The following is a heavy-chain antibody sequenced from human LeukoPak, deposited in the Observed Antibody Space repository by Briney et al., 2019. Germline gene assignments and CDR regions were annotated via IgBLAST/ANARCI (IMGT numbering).Heavy chain of an antibody. V-gene: IGHV4-59*01. CDR1: GGSISSYY. CDR2: MFYNESP. CDR3: TRGPIFGVAYNYFDP. Sequence: SETLSLTCTVSGGSISSYYWSWIRQPPGKGLEWIGYMFYNESPNYNPSLKSRVTISVDTSKNQFSLKLSSVTAADTAVYYCTRGPIFGVAYNYFDPWGQGTLVTVSS. D-gene: IGHD3-3*01. J-gene: IGHJ5*02.